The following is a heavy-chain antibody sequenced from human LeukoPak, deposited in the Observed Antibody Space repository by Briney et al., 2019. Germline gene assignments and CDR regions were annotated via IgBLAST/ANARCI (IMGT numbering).Heavy chain of an antibody. CDR1: GGSISSYY. CDR3: ARSPQLDP. Sequence: PSETLSLTCTVSGGSISSYYWSWIRQPPGKGLEWIGYIYYSGSTNYNPSLKSRVTISVDTSKNQFSLKLSSVTAADTAVYYCARSPQLDPWGQGTLVTVSS. CDR2: IYYSGST. J-gene: IGHJ5*02. V-gene: IGHV4-59*01.